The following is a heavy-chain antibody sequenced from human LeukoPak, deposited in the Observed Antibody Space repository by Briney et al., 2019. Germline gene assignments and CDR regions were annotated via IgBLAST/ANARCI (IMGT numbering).Heavy chain of an antibody. D-gene: IGHD6-13*01. Sequence: PSETLSLTCTVSGGSISSYYWNWIRQPPGKGLEWIGYIYHTGNTNYNPSLKSRVTISVDTSKNQLSLTLRSVTAADTAVYYCAKDLASSSGLDYWDQGTLVTVSS. J-gene: IGHJ4*02. V-gene: IGHV4-59*12. CDR1: GGSISSYY. CDR2: IYHTGNT. CDR3: AKDLASSSGLDY.